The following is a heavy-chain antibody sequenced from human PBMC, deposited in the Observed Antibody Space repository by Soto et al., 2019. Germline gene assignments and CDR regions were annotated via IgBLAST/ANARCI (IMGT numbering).Heavy chain of an antibody. D-gene: IGHD6-6*01. V-gene: IGHV3-23*01. J-gene: IGHJ3*02. CDR2: ISGSGGST. CDR3: AKNIAAGPGAFDI. Sequence: GGSLRLSCAASGFTFSSYAMSWVRQAPGKGLEWVSAISGSGGSTYYADSVKGRFTISRDNSKNTLYLQMNSLRAEDAAVYYCAKNIAAGPGAFDIWGQGTMVTVSS. CDR1: GFTFSSYA.